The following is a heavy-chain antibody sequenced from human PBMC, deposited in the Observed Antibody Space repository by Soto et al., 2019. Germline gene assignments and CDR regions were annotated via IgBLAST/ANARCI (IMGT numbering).Heavy chain of an antibody. CDR3: ARGSGAKQAFDI. CDR2: IWYDGSNK. J-gene: IGHJ3*02. D-gene: IGHD1-26*01. CDR1: GFTFSSYG. V-gene: IGHV3-33*01. Sequence: QVQLVESGGGVVQPGRSLRLSCAASGFTFSSYGMHWVRQAPGKGLEWVAVIWYDGSNKYYADSVKGRFTISRDNSKNTLYLQMNSLRAEDTAVYYCARGSGAKQAFDIWGQGTMVTVSS.